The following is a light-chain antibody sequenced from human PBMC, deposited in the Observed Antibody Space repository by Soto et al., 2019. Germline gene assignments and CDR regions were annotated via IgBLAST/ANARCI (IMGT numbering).Light chain of an antibody. CDR3: QQYNSWPYT. CDR2: AAS. J-gene: IGKJ2*01. Sequence: EIVMTQSPATLSVSPGERATLSCRASQSVSSNLAWYQQKPGQVPRLLIYAASTRDTGIPARFSGSGSGTEFTLTISSLQSEDFAVYYCQQYNSWPYTFGQGTKLEIK. V-gene: IGKV3-15*01. CDR1: QSVSSN.